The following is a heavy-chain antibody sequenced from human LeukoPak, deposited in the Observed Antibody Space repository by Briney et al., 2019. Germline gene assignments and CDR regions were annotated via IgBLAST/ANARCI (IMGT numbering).Heavy chain of an antibody. D-gene: IGHD3-10*01. CDR3: AKDKVFGGELDY. Sequence: PGGSLRLSRAASGFTFSSYSMNWVRQAPGKGLEWVSSISSSSSYIYYADSVKGRFTISRDNAKNSLYLQMNSLRAEDTALYYCAKDKVFGGELDYWGQGTLVTVSS. V-gene: IGHV3-21*04. J-gene: IGHJ4*02. CDR1: GFTFSSYS. CDR2: ISSSSSYI.